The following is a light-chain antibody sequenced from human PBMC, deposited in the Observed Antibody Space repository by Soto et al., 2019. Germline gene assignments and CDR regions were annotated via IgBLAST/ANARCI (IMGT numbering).Light chain of an antibody. J-gene: IGLJ1*01. Sequence: QSALTQPASVSGSPGQSITISCTGTSSDVGGYNYVSWYQQHPGKAPKFMIYDVSNRPSGVSNRFSGSKSGNTASLTISGLQAEDEAEYYCSSYTTSNTRQIVFVTGTKVTVL. CDR2: DVS. CDR1: SSDVGGYNY. V-gene: IGLV2-14*01. CDR3: SSYTTSNTRQIV.